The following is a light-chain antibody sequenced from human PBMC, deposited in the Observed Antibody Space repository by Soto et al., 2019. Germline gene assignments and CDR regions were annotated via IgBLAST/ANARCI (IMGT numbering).Light chain of an antibody. Sequence: QSDLTQPASVSGSPGQSIAISCTGTSSDVGAYIYVSWYQHHPGKAPKLILYDVSARPSGVSDRFSGSKSGNTASLTISGLQPEDEADYYCSSYTSSSTEVFGTGTKVTVL. CDR2: DVS. J-gene: IGLJ1*01. CDR1: SSDVGAYIY. V-gene: IGLV2-14*03. CDR3: SSYTSSSTEV.